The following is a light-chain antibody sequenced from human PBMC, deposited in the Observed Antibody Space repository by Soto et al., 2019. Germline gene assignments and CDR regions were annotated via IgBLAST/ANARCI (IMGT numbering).Light chain of an antibody. J-gene: IGLJ1*01. CDR3: TSFRGSSHLYV. CDR2: EVS. CDR1: SGDVGGYNA. V-gene: IGLV2-14*01. Sequence: QSALTQPASVSGSPGQSITISCTGTSGDVGGYNAGAWYQQHPGKAPQLIIFEVSNRPSGSSDRFSGSKSGNTASLTISGLQAEDEADYYCTSFRGSSHLYVLGTGTKVTVL.